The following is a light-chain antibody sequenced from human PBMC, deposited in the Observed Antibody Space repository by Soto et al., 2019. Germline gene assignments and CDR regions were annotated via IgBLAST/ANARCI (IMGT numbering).Light chain of an antibody. J-gene: IGKJ1*01. CDR1: QSISSW. CDR3: QQYNSYWT. CDR2: KAS. V-gene: IGKV1-5*03. Sequence: DIQMTQSPSTLSASVGDRVTITCRASQSISSWLAWYQQKPGKAPKLLIYKASSLESGVPSRFSGSGSGTEFTLTISSLQPDDFATYNCQQYNSYWTFRQGTKV.